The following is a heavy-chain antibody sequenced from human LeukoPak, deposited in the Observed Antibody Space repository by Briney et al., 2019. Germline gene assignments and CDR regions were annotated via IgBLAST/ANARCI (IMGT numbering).Heavy chain of an antibody. J-gene: IGHJ4*02. V-gene: IGHV3-7*01. Sequence: GGSLRLSCAASGFTFSSYWMNWARQAPGKGLEWVASINHNGNVNYYVDSVKGRFTISRDNAKNSLYLQMNSLRAEDTAVYYCAREAVAAGIPLGIDYWGQGTLVTVSS. CDR3: AREAVAAGIPLGIDY. CDR1: GFTFSSYW. D-gene: IGHD2-2*02. CDR2: INHNGNVN.